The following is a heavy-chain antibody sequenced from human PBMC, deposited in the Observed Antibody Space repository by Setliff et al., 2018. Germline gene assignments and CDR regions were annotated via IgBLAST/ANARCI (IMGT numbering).Heavy chain of an antibody. J-gene: IGHJ4*02. CDR1: GFTFSSYW. CDR2: IKQDGSEK. Sequence: LRLSCAASGFTFSSYWMSWVRQAPGKGLEWVANIKQDGSEKYYVDSVKGRFTISRDNAKNSLYLQMNSLRAGDTAVYYCAKDSGYSGYGYFDYWGQGTLVTVSS. V-gene: IGHV3-7*01. CDR3: AKDSGYSGYGYFDY. D-gene: IGHD5-12*01.